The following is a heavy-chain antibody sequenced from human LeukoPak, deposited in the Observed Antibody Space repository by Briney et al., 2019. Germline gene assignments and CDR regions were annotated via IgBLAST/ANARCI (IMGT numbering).Heavy chain of an antibody. D-gene: IGHD3-22*01. CDR1: GSTFSSYW. V-gene: IGHV3-7*01. CDR2: IKQDGSEE. J-gene: IGHJ4*02. Sequence: GGSLRLSCAASGSTFSSYWMSWVRQAPGKGLEWVANIKQDGSEEYYVDSVKGRFTISRDNAKNSLYLQMNSLRAEDTAVYYCARGGGYYYFDYWGQGTLVTVSS. CDR3: ARGGGYYYFDY.